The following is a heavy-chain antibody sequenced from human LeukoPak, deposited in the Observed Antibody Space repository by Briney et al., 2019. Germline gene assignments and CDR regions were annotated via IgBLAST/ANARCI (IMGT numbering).Heavy chain of an antibody. CDR1: GGSFSGSY. Sequence: SETLSLTCAVYGGSFSGSYWSWIRQPPGKGLEWIGEINHSGSTNYNPSLKSRVTISVDTSKNQFSLKLSSVTAADTAVYYCARGETEKGNYYYYYMDVWGKGTTVTVSS. V-gene: IGHV4-34*01. CDR3: ARGETEKGNYYYYYMDV. J-gene: IGHJ6*03. CDR2: INHSGST.